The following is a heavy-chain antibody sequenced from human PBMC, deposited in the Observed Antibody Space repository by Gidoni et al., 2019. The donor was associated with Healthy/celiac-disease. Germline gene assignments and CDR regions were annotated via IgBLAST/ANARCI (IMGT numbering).Heavy chain of an antibody. Sequence: QVQLQQWGAGLLKPSETLSLTCAVYGGSFSGYYWSWIRQPPGKGLEWIGEINHSGSTNYNPSLKSRVTISVDTSKNQFSLKLSSVTAADTAVYYCARQGRGYSYGAADYWGQGTLVTVSS. D-gene: IGHD5-18*01. J-gene: IGHJ4*02. V-gene: IGHV4-34*01. CDR2: INHSGST. CDR1: GGSFSGYY. CDR3: ARQGRGYSYGAADY.